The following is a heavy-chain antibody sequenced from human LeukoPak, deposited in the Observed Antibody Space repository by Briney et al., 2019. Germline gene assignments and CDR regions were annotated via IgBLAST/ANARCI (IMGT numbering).Heavy chain of an antibody. CDR2: IYTSGST. D-gene: IGHD6-13*01. Sequence: PLETLSLTCTVSGGSISRYYWSWIRQPAGKGLEWSGGIYTSGSTNYNPSLKSRVTMSVDTSKNQFSLKLSSVTAADTAVYYCARVGTSSSSRFGYYYMDVCGKGTTVTVSS. J-gene: IGHJ6*03. V-gene: IGHV4-4*07. CDR3: ARVGTSSSSRFGYYYMDV. CDR1: GGSISRYY.